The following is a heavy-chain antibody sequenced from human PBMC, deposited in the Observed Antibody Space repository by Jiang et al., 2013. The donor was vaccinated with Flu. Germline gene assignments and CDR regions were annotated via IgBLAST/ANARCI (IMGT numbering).Heavy chain of an antibody. Sequence: GLVKPSQTLSLTCAVSGGSISSGGYSWSWIRQPPGKGLEWIGYIYHSGSTYYNPSLKSRVTISVDRSKNQFSLKLSSVTAADTAVYYCASSYYYGSGSYLHWGQGTLVTVSS. CDR1: GGSISSGGYS. J-gene: IGHJ4*02. D-gene: IGHD3-10*01. V-gene: IGHV4-30-2*01. CDR3: ASSYYYGSGSYLH. CDR2: IYHSGST.